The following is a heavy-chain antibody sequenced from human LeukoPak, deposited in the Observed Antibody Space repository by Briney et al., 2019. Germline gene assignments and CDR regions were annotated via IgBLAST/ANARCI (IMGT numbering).Heavy chain of an antibody. J-gene: IGHJ4*02. D-gene: IGHD3-16*01. V-gene: IGHV3-74*01. Sequence: GGSLRLSCTASGFTFSNYWMHWVRQAPGKGLVWVSRISGDGMNTAYADSVKGQFTISRDNAENTLYLQMNSLRVEDTAVYYCARTSYYFDSWGQGTLVTVSS. CDR3: ARTSYYFDS. CDR1: GFTFSNYW. CDR2: ISGDGMNT.